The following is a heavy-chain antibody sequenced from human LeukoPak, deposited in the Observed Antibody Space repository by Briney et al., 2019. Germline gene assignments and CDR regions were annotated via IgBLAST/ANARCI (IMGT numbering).Heavy chain of an antibody. J-gene: IGHJ3*02. CDR2: IYYTGTT. CDR1: GGSISSHY. V-gene: IGHV4-59*11. D-gene: IGHD2-21*02. CDR3: ARLLNNDNAGDPDTFDM. Sequence: SETLSLTCTVSGGSISSHYWSWLRQSPERGLEWIGFIYYTGTTRYNLSLRGRVTMSVDSSRNHFSLKLTSMTAADTALYYCARLLNNDNAGDPDTFDMWGQGTVVTVSS.